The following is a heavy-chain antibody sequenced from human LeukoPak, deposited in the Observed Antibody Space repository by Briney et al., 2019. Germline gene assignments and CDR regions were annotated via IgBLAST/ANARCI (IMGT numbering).Heavy chain of an antibody. Sequence: NPSETLSLTCTVSGGSISSSSYYWGWLRQPPGKGLEWIGSIYYSGSTYYNPSLKSRVTISVDTSKNQFSLKLSSVTAADTAVYYCAIHGPAGPYYFDCWGQGTLVTVSS. CDR2: IYYSGST. J-gene: IGHJ4*02. V-gene: IGHV4-39*01. CDR3: AIHGPAGPYYFDC. CDR1: GGSISSSSYY.